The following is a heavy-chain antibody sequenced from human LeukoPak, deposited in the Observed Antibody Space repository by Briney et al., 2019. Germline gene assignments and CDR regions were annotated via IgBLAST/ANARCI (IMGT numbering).Heavy chain of an antibody. V-gene: IGHV1-46*01. D-gene: IGHD2-2*01. CDR3: ARAYRSSTSCYANYFDY. Sequence: EASVKVSCKASGYTFTSYYMHWVRQAPGQGLEWMGIINPSGGSTSYAQKFQGRVTMTRDTSTSTVYMELSSLRSEDTAVYYCARAYRSSTSCYANYFDYWGQGTLVTVSS. CDR2: INPSGGST. CDR1: GYTFTSYY. J-gene: IGHJ4*02.